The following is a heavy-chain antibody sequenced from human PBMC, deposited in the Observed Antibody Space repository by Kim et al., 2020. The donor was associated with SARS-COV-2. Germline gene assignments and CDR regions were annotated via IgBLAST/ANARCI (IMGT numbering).Heavy chain of an antibody. Sequence: GGSLRLSCAASGFTFNSFWIHWVRQGPGKGLEWVSGISGDGSCTSDADSVKGRFTISRDNAKNTVYLQMNSLRAEDTAIYFCARDLRSTSADYYFDYWGQGILVTVSS. CDR2: ISGDGSCT. J-gene: IGHJ4*02. V-gene: IGHV3-74*03. D-gene: IGHD2-2*01. CDR1: GFTFNSFW. CDR3: ARDLRSTSADYYFDY.